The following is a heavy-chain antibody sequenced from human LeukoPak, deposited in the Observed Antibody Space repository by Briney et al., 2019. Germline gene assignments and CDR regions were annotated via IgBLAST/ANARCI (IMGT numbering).Heavy chain of an antibody. D-gene: IGHD3-16*01. CDR2: IYYTGNT. CDR3: ARHGYYDYVWGSPPSYFDY. V-gene: IGHV4-39*01. CDR1: GGSIRSSSYY. J-gene: IGHJ4*02. Sequence: SETLSLTCSVSGGSIRSSSYYWGWIRQTPGKGLEWIGSIYYTGNTYYNPSLKSRVIISVDMSKNQFSLKLSSVTVADTAVYYCARHGYYDYVWGSPPSYFDYWGQGTLVTVSS.